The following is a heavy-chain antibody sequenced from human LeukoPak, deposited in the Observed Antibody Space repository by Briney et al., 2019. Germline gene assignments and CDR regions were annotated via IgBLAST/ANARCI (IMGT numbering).Heavy chain of an antibody. CDR3: ARDNSVEDTAWWFDP. D-gene: IGHD4-23*01. Sequence: GASVKVSCEASGCTFTSYYMHWVRQPPGQGLEWMGIINPSGGSTSFAQKFRGRVTMTRDMSTSTDYMELSSLGSEDTAVYYCARDNSVEDTAWWFDPWGQGTLVTVSS. CDR2: INPSGGST. CDR1: GCTFTSYY. J-gene: IGHJ5*02. V-gene: IGHV1-46*01.